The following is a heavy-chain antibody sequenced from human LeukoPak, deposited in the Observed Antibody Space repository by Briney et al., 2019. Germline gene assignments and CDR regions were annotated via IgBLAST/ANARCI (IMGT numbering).Heavy chain of an antibody. CDR1: GYTFTGYY. D-gene: IGHD3-9*01. J-gene: IGHJ4*02. CDR2: INPNSGGT. CDR3: ARDLHYDILTGLPF. Sequence: GASVKVSCKASGYTFTGYYMHWVRQAPGQGLEWIGWINPNSGGTNYAKKFQGRVTMTRDTSISTAYMELSRLRSDDTAVYYCARDLHYDILTGLPFWGQGTLVIVSS. V-gene: IGHV1-2*02.